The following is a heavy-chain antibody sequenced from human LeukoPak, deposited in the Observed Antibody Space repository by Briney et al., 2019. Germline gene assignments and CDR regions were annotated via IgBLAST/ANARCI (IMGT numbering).Heavy chain of an antibody. CDR3: ARGPGYDFWSGGPLYYFDY. J-gene: IGHJ4*02. Sequence: GGSLRLSCVASGFSFGKYWMSWVRQAPGKGLEWVGNIKLNGSEKNYVDSVKGGFTISRDNTKNSLYLQMNSLRAEDTAVFYCARGPGYDFWSGGPLYYFDYWGQGTLVTVSS. D-gene: IGHD3-3*01. CDR2: IKLNGSEK. CDR1: GFSFGKYW. V-gene: IGHV3-7*03.